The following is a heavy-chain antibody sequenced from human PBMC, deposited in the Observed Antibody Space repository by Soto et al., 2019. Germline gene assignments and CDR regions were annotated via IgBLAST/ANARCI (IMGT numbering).Heavy chain of an antibody. D-gene: IGHD6-6*01. CDR2: ISGSGGST. Sequence: PGGSLRLSCAASGCTFSSYAMSWVRQAPGKGLEWVSAISGSGGSTYYADSVKGRFTISRDNSKNTLYLQMNSLRAEDTAVYYCARECKAQLVVFYYWGQGTLVTVSS. V-gene: IGHV3-23*01. CDR1: GCTFSSYA. J-gene: IGHJ4*02. CDR3: ARECKAQLVVFYY.